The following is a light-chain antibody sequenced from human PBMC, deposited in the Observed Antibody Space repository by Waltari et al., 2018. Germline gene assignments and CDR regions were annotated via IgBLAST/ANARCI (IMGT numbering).Light chain of an antibody. J-gene: IGLJ2*01. CDR2: DVS. Sequence: QSALTQPASVSGSPGQSITISCTGTSSDVGGYNYVSWYQQHPGKAPKLMIYDVSNRPSGGAHRFAGSKSGDTASLTISGLQAEDEADYYCSSYTSSSTPHVVFGGGTKLTVL. V-gene: IGLV2-14*03. CDR1: SSDVGGYNY. CDR3: SSYTSSSTPHVV.